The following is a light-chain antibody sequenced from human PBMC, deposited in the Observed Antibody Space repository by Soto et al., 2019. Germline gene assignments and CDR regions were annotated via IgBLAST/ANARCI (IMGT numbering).Light chain of an antibody. CDR2: GAS. CDR3: QYYSGSQT. CDR1: QSVNSLY. Sequence: MVLTQSPGTLSLSPGEGATLSCRASQSVNSLYFAWYQQKPGQAPRLLIYGASSRATGIPDRFSGSGSGTDFTLTISRLEPEDFAVYYCQYYSGSQTFGGGTKVEIK. V-gene: IGKV3-20*01. J-gene: IGKJ4*01.